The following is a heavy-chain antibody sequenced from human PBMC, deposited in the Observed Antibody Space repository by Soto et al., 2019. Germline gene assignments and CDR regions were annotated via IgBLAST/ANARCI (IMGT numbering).Heavy chain of an antibody. Sequence: EVQLLESGGGLVQPGGSLRLSCTGSGFTFSSYAMNWVRQAPGKGLECVSTISGSGGTTYYADSVKGRFTIFRDNSKNTLYLQMSSLRAEDTAVYYCAKNGRAAAMYNWFDPWGQGTLVTVSS. V-gene: IGHV3-23*01. CDR3: AKNGRAAAMYNWFDP. CDR1: GFTFSSYA. CDR2: ISGSGGTT. D-gene: IGHD6-13*01. J-gene: IGHJ5*02.